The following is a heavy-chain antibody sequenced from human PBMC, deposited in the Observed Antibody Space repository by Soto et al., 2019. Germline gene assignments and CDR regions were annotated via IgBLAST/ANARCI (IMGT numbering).Heavy chain of an antibody. V-gene: IGHV1-46*01. Sequence: HVPLVQSGAEVKKPGASVKVSCKASGHTLINYYMHWVRQAPGQGLDWLGKIDPSGNGTSYAERFQGSITLTSDTSTNTVDVELSSLRSEDTAIYYCAINYYDSSAYLYWGQGTLVTVSS. CDR2: IDPSGNGT. CDR3: AINYYDSSAYLY. D-gene: IGHD3-22*01. CDR1: GHTLINYY. J-gene: IGHJ4*02.